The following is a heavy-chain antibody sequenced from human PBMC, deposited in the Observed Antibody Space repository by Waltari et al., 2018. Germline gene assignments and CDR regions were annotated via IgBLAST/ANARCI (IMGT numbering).Heavy chain of an antibody. D-gene: IGHD2-8*02. V-gene: IGHV4-34*02. CDR2: INHNGNR. CDR3: VRLEDCTGPGGNCYSGDSFALDV. Sequence: QVQLQQWGAGQLQPSETLSPTCAVYGGSFSGYYCGCIRQPPGKGLEWIGEINHNGNRNHNPSLRSRVTMLVDTSRSQFSLKLNSVTAADTAVYYCVRLEDCTGPGGNCYSGDSFALDVWGQGTTVTVSS. J-gene: IGHJ6*02. CDR1: GGSFSGYY.